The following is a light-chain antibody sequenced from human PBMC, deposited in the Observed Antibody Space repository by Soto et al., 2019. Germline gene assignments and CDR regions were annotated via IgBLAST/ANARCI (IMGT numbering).Light chain of an antibody. Sequence: EIVLTQSPGTLSLYPGERATLSCRASQSVSSSYLAWYQQKPGQAPRLLIYGASSRATGIPDRFSGSGSGTDFTLIISRLEPEDFAVYYCQQYGRSPGLFTFGHGTKVDIK. CDR3: QQYGRSPGLFT. J-gene: IGKJ3*01. CDR2: GAS. V-gene: IGKV3-20*01. CDR1: QSVSSSY.